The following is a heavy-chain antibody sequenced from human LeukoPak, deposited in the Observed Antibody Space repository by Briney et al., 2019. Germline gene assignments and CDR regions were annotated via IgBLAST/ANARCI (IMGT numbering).Heavy chain of an antibody. J-gene: IGHJ3*02. CDR2: ISGSGGST. CDR1: GLTVSSNF. D-gene: IGHD3-3*01. V-gene: IGHV3-23*01. CDR3: AKCRNYDFWSGGDAFDI. Sequence: GGSLRLSCAATGLTVSSNFMSWVRQAPGKGLEWVSAISGSGGSTYYADSVKGRFTISRGNSKNTLYLQMNSLRAEDTAVYYCAKCRNYDFWSGGDAFDIWGQGTMVTVSS.